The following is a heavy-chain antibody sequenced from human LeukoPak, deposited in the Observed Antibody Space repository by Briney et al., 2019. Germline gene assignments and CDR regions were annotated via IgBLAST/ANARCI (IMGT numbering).Heavy chain of an antibody. D-gene: IGHD4-17*01. CDR1: GFTVSSNY. J-gene: IGHJ2*01. Sequence: PGGSLRLSCAASGFTVSSNYMSWVRQAPGKGLEWVSIIYSGGSTYYADSVKGRFTISRHNSKNTLYLQMNSLRAEDTAVYYCARDPGTTVTVRWYFDLWGRGTLVTVSS. CDR3: ARDPGTTVTVRWYFDL. V-gene: IGHV3-53*04. CDR2: IYSGGST.